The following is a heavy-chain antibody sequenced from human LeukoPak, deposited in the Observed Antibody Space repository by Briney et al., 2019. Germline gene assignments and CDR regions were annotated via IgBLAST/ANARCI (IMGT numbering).Heavy chain of an antibody. CDR1: GGSISSYY. V-gene: IGHV4-59*08. CDR3: ARRTRGWYFDL. J-gene: IGHJ2*01. Sequence: SETLSLTCTVSGGSISSYYWSWIRQPPGKGLEWIGYIYYSGSTNYNPSLKSRVTISVDTSKNQFSLKLSSVTAADTAVYYCARRTRGWYFDLWGRGTLVTVSS. CDR2: IYYSGST.